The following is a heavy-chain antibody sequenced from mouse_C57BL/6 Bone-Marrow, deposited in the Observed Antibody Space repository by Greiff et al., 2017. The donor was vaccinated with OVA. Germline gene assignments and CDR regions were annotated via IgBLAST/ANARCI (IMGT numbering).Heavy chain of an antibody. J-gene: IGHJ3*01. D-gene: IGHD2-4*01. Sequence: QVQLQQSGAELVRPGTSVKVSCKASGYAFTNYLIEWVKQRPGQGLEWIGVINAGSGGTNYNEKFKGKATLTADKSSSTAYMQPSSLTSEDSAVYFCARGGWDYPWFAYWGQGTLVTVSA. CDR1: GYAFTNYL. CDR2: INAGSGGT. V-gene: IGHV1-54*01. CDR3: ARGGWDYPWFAY.